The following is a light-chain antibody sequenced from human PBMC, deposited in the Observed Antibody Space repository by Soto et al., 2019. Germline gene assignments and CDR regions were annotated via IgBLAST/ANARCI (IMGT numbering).Light chain of an antibody. CDR2: ANY. V-gene: IGLV1-44*01. CDR3: AAWDDSLNVYV. CDR1: SSNIGSST. Sequence: QSVLTQSPSISGTPGQRVTLSCSGSSSNIGSSTVNWYQQFPGTAPKLLIYANYQRPSAVPARFSGSKSGTSASLAISGLQSEDEAEYYCAAWDDSLNVYVFGTGTKLTVL. J-gene: IGLJ1*01.